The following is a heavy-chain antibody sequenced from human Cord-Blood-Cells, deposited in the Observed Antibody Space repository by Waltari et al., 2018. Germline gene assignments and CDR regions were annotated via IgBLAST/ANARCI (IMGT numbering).Heavy chain of an antibody. CDR3: ARGGSDILTGPDAFDI. CDR2: IIPIFGTA. Sequence: QVQLVQSGAEVKKPGSSVKVSCKASGGTFSSYAISWVRQDPGQGLEWMGGIIPIFGTANYAQKFQGRVTITADKFTGTAYMEVRNLRSEYTAMYYCARGGSDILTGPDAFDIWGQGTMVTVSS. V-gene: IGHV1-69*06. D-gene: IGHD3-9*01. J-gene: IGHJ3*02. CDR1: GGTFSSYA.